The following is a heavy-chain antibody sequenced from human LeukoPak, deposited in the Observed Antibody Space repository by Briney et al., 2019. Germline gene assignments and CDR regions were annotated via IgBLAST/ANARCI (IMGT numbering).Heavy chain of an antibody. CDR1: GFTFSSYA. J-gene: IGHJ5*02. CDR2: ISSSSSYI. CDR3: ASGNYDDPFDP. D-gene: IGHD3-3*01. V-gene: IGHV3-21*01. Sequence: GGSLRLSCAASGFTFSSYAMTWVRQAPGKGLEWVSSISSSSSYIYYADSVKGRFTISRDNAKNTLYLQMNSLRAEDTAVYYCASGNYDDPFDPWGQGTLVTVSS.